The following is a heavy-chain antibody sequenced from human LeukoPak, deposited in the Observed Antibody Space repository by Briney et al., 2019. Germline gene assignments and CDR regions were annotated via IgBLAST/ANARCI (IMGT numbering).Heavy chain of an antibody. CDR1: GFTFSSSA. Sequence: GGSLRLSCAASGFTFSSSAMSWVRQASGRGREWVGRIRSKANSYATAYAASVTGRFTISRDDSKNTAYLQMNSLKTEDTAVYYCTSPRGSCIQYNWFDPWGQGTLVTVSS. CDR3: TSPRGSCIQYNWFDP. D-gene: IGHD2-2*01. CDR2: IRSKANSYAT. V-gene: IGHV3-73*01. J-gene: IGHJ5*02.